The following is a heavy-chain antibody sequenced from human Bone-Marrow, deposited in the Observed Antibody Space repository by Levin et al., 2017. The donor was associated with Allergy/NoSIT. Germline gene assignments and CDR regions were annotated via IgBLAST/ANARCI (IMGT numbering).Heavy chain of an antibody. CDR1: GFTFTDYA. J-gene: IGHJ6*02. CDR2: VSWNSGTI. CDR3: ARHKDYGGNGYYYYGMDV. D-gene: IGHD4-23*01. V-gene: IGHV3-9*01. Sequence: SLKISCAASGFTFTDYAIHWIRQAPGRGLEWVSGVSWNSGTIGYADSVKVRFTISRDNAKNSLYLQMNSLRTEDTALYFCARHKDYGGNGYYYYGMDVWGQGTTVTVSS.